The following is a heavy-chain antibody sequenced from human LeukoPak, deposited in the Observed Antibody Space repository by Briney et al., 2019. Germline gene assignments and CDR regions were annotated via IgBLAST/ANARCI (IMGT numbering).Heavy chain of an antibody. CDR1: GGSISRYY. D-gene: IGHD1-20*01. Sequence: SETLSLTCTVSGGSISRYYWSWIRQPPGKGLEWIVYIHYSGSTNYNPSLKSRVTISMDTSKNQFSLKQTSVTAADTAVYYCARLDGNWNYFDYWGLGTLVTVSS. CDR3: ARLDGNWNYFDY. V-gene: IGHV4-59*08. J-gene: IGHJ4*02. CDR2: IHYSGST.